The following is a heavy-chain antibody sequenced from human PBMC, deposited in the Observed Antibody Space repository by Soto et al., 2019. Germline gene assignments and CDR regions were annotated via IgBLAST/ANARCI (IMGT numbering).Heavy chain of an antibody. CDR2: ISPDTSRT. Sequence: GESLKISCKGSEYSFANQWIGWVRQMPGKGLEWVGIISPDTSRTLYSPSLQGQVTISVDKSISTVYLQWNSLKASDTAMYYCTKRLNDVSKPSHWLDRWGQGSLVTVSS. CDR3: TKRLNDVSKPSHWLDR. V-gene: IGHV5-51*01. D-gene: IGHD1-1*01. CDR1: EYSFANQW. J-gene: IGHJ5*02.